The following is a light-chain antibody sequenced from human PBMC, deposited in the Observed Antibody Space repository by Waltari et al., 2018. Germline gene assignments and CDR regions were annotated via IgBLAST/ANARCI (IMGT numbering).Light chain of an antibody. J-gene: IGKJ1*01. V-gene: IGKV3-20*01. CDR1: QSFSRT. CDR3: QKYGRLPAT. CDR2: DAS. Sequence: EIVLTKSPGTLSLSPGERDTLSCRASQSFSRTLAWYQQKPGQAPRLLIYDASTRATGIADRFSGSGSGTDFSLTISRLEPEDFAVYYCQKYGRLPATFGQGTKGEIK.